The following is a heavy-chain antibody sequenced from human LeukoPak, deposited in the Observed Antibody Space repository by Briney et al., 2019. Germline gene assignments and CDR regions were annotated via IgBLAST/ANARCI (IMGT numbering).Heavy chain of an antibody. CDR1: GFTFSNYA. D-gene: IGHD3-22*01. V-gene: IGHV3-53*01. CDR3: ARVLYDSSGYERIDY. J-gene: IGHJ4*02. Sequence: GGSLRLSCAASGFTFSNYAMSWVRQAPGKGLEWVSVIYSGGSTYYADSVKGRFTISRDNSKNTLYLQMNSLRAEDTAVYYCARVLYDSSGYERIDYWGQGTLVTVSS. CDR2: IYSGGST.